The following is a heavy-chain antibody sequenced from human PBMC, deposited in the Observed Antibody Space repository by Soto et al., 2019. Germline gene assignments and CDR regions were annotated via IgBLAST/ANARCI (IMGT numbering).Heavy chain of an antibody. J-gene: IGHJ5*02. CDR3: ASGQRLYYWFDP. V-gene: IGHV4-34*01. D-gene: IGHD3-10*01. CDR1: GGSFSGYY. Sequence: QVQLQQWGAGLLKPSETLSLTCAVYGGSFSGYYWTWIRQPPGNGLEWVGEINHSGNINYNPSLKRRGTIXGXTSKPHFSLNLSSVTAADTAVYYCASGQRLYYWFDPWGQGTLVTVSS. CDR2: INHSGNI.